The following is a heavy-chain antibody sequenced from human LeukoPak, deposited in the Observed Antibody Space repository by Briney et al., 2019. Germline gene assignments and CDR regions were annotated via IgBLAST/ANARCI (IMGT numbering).Heavy chain of an antibody. CDR1: GDSVSSKSVT. V-gene: IGHV6-1*01. Sequence: SQTLSLTCAISGDSVSSKSVTCNWIRHSPSRGLEWLGRTYYRSKWFNDYALSVKSRITINPDTSKNQFSLQLNSVTPEDTSVYYCASSLSGWLDYWGQGIQVTVSS. D-gene: IGHD6-19*01. CDR2: TYYRSKWFN. CDR3: ASSLSGWLDY. J-gene: IGHJ4*02.